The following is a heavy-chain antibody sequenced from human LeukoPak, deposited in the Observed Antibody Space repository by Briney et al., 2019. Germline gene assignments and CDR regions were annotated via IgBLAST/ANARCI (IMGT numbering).Heavy chain of an antibody. D-gene: IGHD6-13*01. CDR1: GFTFSSYA. J-gene: IGHJ6*03. CDR2: ISDSGAST. V-gene: IGHV3-23*01. CDR3: AKGGTWSSYYYYMDV. Sequence: GGSLRLSCAASGFTFSSYAMSWVRQAPGKGLEWVSGISDSGASTFYADSVKGRFTISRDPSKNTLFLQMNSLRAEDTAVYYCAKGGTWSSYYYYMDVWGKGTTVTVSS.